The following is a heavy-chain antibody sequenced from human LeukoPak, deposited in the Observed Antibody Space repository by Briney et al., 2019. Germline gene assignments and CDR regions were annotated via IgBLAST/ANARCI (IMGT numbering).Heavy chain of an antibody. V-gene: IGHV1-18*01. CDR1: GYTFTSDG. CDR3: ARDFLFPVDQPGTLDY. J-gene: IGHJ4*02. D-gene: IGHD2-21*01. CDR2: SSAYNGNT. Sequence: ASVKVSCKASGYTFTSDGISGVGQAPGQGLEWMGWSSAYNGNTNYAQKLQGRVTMTTDTSTSTAYMELRNLRSDDTAVYYCARDFLFPVDQPGTLDYWGQGTLVTVYS.